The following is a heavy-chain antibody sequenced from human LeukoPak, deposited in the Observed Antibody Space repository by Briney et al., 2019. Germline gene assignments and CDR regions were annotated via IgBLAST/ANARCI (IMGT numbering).Heavy chain of an antibody. D-gene: IGHD5-12*01. J-gene: IGHJ4*02. CDR1: GFTFSSYS. V-gene: IGHV3-21*01. CDR2: ISSSSSYI. CDR3: ARDALDASRYKVATIYGNFDY. Sequence: GGSLRLSCAASGFTFSSYSMNWVRQAPGKGLEWVSSISSSSSYIYYADSVKGRFTISRDNAKNSLYLQMNSLRAEDTAVYYCARDALDASRYKVATIYGNFDYWGQGTLVTVSS.